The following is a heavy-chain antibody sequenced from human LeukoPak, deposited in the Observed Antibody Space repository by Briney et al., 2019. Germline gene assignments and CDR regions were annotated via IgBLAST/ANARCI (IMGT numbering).Heavy chain of an antibody. V-gene: IGHV4-38-2*02. CDR2: IYHSGST. J-gene: IGHJ2*01. CDR3: ARERIVVVVAATPGWYFDL. D-gene: IGHD2-15*01. CDR1: GYSISSGYY. Sequence: SETLSLTCTVSGYSISSGYYWGWIRQPPGKGLEWVGSIYHSGSTYYNPSLKSRATTSVDTSKNQFSLKLSSVTAADTAVYYCARERIVVVVAATPGWYFDLWGRGTLVTVSS.